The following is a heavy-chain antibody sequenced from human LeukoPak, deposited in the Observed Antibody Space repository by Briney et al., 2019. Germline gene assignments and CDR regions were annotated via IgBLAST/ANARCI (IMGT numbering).Heavy chain of an antibody. D-gene: IGHD2-2*01. V-gene: IGHV1-8*01. CDR2: MNPNSGNT. CDR3: ARGSYACSSTSCYRAWFDP. J-gene: IGHJ5*02. CDR1: GYTFTSYD. Sequence: ASVKASCKASGYTFTSYDINWVRQATGQGLEWMGWMNPNSGNTGYAQKFQGRVTMTRNTSISTAYKELSSLRSEDTAVYYCARGSYACSSTSCYRAWFDPWGQGTLVTVSS.